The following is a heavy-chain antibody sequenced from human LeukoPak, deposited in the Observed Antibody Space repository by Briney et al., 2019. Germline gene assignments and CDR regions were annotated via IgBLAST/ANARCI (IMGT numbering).Heavy chain of an antibody. J-gene: IGHJ6*03. D-gene: IGHD3-3*01. V-gene: IGHV3-21*01. CDR1: GFTFSSYT. Sequence: GGSLRLSCAASGFTFSSYTLNWVRRAPGKGLEWVSSITIRGTYIYYADSVKGRFTISRDDAKNSLYLQMNSLRAEDTAVYYCAKPASDYDFWSGFYPDYYYYYMDVWGKGTTVTVSS. CDR3: AKPASDYDFWSGFYPDYYYYYMDV. CDR2: ITIRGTYI.